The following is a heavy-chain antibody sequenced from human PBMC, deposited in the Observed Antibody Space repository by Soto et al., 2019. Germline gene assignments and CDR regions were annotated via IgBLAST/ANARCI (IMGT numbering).Heavy chain of an antibody. CDR1: GVTFSSYA. Sequence: GASVKVSCKASGVTFSSYAISWVRQAPGQGLEWMGGIIPIFGTANYAQKFQGRVTITADESTSTAYMELSSLRSEDTAVYYCARDDPVYCSSTSCYHYWGQGTLVTVSS. CDR2: IIPIFGTA. CDR3: ARDDPVYCSSTSCYHY. J-gene: IGHJ4*02. D-gene: IGHD2-2*01. V-gene: IGHV1-69*13.